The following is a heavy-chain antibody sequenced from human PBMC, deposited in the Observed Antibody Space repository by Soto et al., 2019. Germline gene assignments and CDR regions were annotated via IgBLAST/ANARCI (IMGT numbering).Heavy chain of an antibody. D-gene: IGHD3-3*01. V-gene: IGHV3-48*04. CDR1: GFTFSSYS. Sequence: GGSLRLSCAASGFTFSSYSMNWVRQAPGKGLEWVSYISSSSSTIYYADSVKGRFTISRDNAKNSLYLQMNSLRAEDTAVYYCAREFPITIFGVVRQYYFDYWGQGTLVTVSS. CDR3: AREFPITIFGVVRQYYFDY. J-gene: IGHJ4*02. CDR2: ISSSSSTI.